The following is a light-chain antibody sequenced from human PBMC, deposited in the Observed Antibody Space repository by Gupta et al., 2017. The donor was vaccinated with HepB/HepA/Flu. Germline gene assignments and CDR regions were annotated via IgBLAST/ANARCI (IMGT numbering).Light chain of an antibody. CDR2: SAS. J-gene: IGKJ4*01. CDR3: QQVNNYPLT. V-gene: IGKV1D-13*01. CDR1: QGINSA. Sequence: AIQLTQFPSSLSASVGDSVTITCRASQGINSALAWYQQKSGKAPDLLIYSASSLDSGVPSRFSGSGYGIDFTLTISSLQPEDSAIYYCQQVNNYPLTFGGGTKVEIK.